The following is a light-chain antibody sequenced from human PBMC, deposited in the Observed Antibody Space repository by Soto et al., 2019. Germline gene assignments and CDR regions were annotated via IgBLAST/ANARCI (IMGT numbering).Light chain of an antibody. CDR1: RTVLYSPNSKNY. V-gene: IGKV4-1*01. CDR3: QQYLGTPVT. J-gene: IGKJ5*01. CDR2: WAS. Sequence: DIVMTQSPDSLAVSLGERATINCKSSRTVLYSPNSKNYLAWDQQKPGQPPKLLISWASTRESGVPDRFSGSGSGTDFTLTISSLQAGDAAVYYCQQYLGTPVTFGQGTRLEIK.